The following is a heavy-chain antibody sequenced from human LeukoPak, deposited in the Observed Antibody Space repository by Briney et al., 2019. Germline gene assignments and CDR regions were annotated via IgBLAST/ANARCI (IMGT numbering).Heavy chain of an antibody. J-gene: IGHJ6*02. V-gene: IGHV3-23*01. D-gene: IGHD4-17*01. CDR3: AKDLSSYGDWYYYYGMDV. CDR2: ISGSGGST. CDR1: GFTFSSYA. Sequence: GGSLRLSCAASGFTFSSYAMSWVRQAPGKGLEWVSAISGSGGSTYYADSVKGRFTISRDNSKNTLYLQMNSLRAEDTAVYYCAKDLSSYGDWYYYYGMDVWGQGTTVTVSS.